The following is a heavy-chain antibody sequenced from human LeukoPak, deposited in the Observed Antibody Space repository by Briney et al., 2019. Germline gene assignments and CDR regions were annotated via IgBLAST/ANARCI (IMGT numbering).Heavy chain of an antibody. CDR1: GFTFTSYD. J-gene: IGHJ4*02. V-gene: IGHV3-33*01. CDR3: ARGTMASDF. D-gene: IGHD3-10*01. Sequence: PGRSLRLSCATSGFTFTSYDMHWVRQAPGKGLEWVALIWYDGSNTYYADSVRGRFTISRDNTKNSLYLQMNSLRAEDTAMYYCARGTMASDFWGQGTLVTVSS. CDR2: IWYDGSNT.